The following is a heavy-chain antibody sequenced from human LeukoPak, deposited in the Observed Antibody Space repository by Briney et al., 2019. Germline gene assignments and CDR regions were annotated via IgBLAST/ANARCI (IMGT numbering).Heavy chain of an antibody. V-gene: IGHV1-18*01. Sequence: ASVKVSCKASGYTFTSYGISWVRQAPGQGLEWMGWISTYDGDTYYAQKFQGRVTMTRDTSTSTAYMELRGLRSDDTALYYCARDVLNRCIGGICPIDDWGQGTLVTVSS. D-gene: IGHD2-15*01. CDR3: ARDVLNRCIGGICPIDD. CDR2: ISTYDGDT. J-gene: IGHJ4*02. CDR1: GYTFTSYG.